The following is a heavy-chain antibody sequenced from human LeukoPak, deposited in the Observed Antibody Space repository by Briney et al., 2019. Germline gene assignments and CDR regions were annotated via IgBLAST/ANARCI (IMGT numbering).Heavy chain of an antibody. D-gene: IGHD3-10*01. V-gene: IGHV1-24*01. CDR3: ATDRVGGINAFDI. CDR2: FDLEDGET. Sequence: ASVKVSCKVFGYTLTELSMHWVRQAPGKGLEWMGSFDLEDGETIYAQKFQGRVTMTEDTSTDTAYMELRSLRSEDTAVYYCATDRVGGINAFDIWGQGTMVTVSS. J-gene: IGHJ3*02. CDR1: GYTLTELS.